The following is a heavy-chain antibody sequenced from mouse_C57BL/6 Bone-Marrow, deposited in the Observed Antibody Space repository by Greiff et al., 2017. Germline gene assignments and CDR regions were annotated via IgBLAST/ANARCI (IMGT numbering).Heavy chain of an antibody. J-gene: IGHJ2*01. CDR3: APLLLRSYFDY. CDR1: GYTFTSYG. D-gene: IGHD1-1*01. Sequence: VQLQQSGAELARPGASVKLSCKASGYTFTSYGISWVKQRTGQGLEWIGEIYPRSGNTYYNEKFKGKATLTADKSSSTAYMELRSLTSEDSAVXFCAPLLLRSYFDYWGQGTTLTVSS. CDR2: IYPRSGNT. V-gene: IGHV1-81*01.